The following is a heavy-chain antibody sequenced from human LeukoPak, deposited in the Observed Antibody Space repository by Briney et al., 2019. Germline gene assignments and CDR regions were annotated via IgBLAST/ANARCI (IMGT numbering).Heavy chain of an antibody. CDR3: AKDRRIAVAGDFDY. Sequence: GGSLRLSCAASEFTFSSYNMNWVRQAPGKGLEWVSGISWNSGSIGYADSVKGRFTISRDNAKNSLYLQMNSLRAEDTALYYCAKDRRIAVAGDFDYWGQGTLVTVSS. D-gene: IGHD6-19*01. J-gene: IGHJ4*02. V-gene: IGHV3-9*01. CDR1: EFTFSSYN. CDR2: ISWNSGSI.